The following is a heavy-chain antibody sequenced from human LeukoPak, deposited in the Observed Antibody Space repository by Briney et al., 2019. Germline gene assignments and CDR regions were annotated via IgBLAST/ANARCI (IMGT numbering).Heavy chain of an antibody. CDR3: ARRQGGGCFDY. Sequence: SETLSLTCTVSGDSISSSSYYWVWLRQPPGKGLEWIATIYYTEITYYHPSLKSRVTISVDTSKNHFSLKLSSVTAADTAVYFCARRQGGGCFDYWGQGTLVSVSS. D-gene: IGHD2-21*01. J-gene: IGHJ4*02. CDR2: IYYTEIT. V-gene: IGHV4-39*01. CDR1: GDSISSSSYY.